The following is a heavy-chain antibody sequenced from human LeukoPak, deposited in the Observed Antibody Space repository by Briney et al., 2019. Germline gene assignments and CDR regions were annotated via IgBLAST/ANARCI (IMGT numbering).Heavy chain of an antibody. V-gene: IGHV3-23*01. J-gene: IGHJ1*01. D-gene: IGHD3-10*01. CDR1: GFTFSSYA. CDR2: ISGSGAYT. Sequence: GGSLRLSCAASGFTFSSYAMSWVRQAPGKGLEWVSTISGSGAYTYYADPVKGRFTISRDDSKNTLYLQMNSLRAEDTAVYYCAKYFASGSYYKLPHWGQGTLVTVSS. CDR3: AKYFASGSYYKLPH.